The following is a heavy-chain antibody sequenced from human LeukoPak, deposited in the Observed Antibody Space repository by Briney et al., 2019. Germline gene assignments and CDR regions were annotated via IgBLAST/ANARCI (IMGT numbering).Heavy chain of an antibody. CDR3: ARKAQTGSHSGPFDI. Sequence: PGGSLRLSCAASGFTFSSHAMNWVRQAPGKGLEWISSISTDSLTIKYADFVSGQFTISIDNAEHLLFLQMNSLRAEDTAVYYCARKAQTGSHSGPFDIWGQGTLVTVSS. CDR2: ISTDSLTI. V-gene: IGHV3-48*04. D-gene: IGHD1-26*01. J-gene: IGHJ3*02. CDR1: GFTFSSHA.